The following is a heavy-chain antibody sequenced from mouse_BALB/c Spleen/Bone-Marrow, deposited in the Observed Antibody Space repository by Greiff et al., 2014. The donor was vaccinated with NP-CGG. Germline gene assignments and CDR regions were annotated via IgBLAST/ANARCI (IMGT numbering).Heavy chain of an antibody. CDR2: ISHGGGTT. CDR1: GFAFSSYD. CDR3: TRHGGYYPYYYAMDY. J-gene: IGHJ4*01. V-gene: IGHV5-12-1*01. D-gene: IGHD2-3*01. Sequence: EVQLQESGGGLVKPGGSLKLSSAASGFAFSSYDMSWVRQTPEKRLEWVAYISHGGGTTYYSDTVKGRFTISRDNAKNTLYLQMSSLKSEDTAIYYCTRHGGYYPYYYAMDYWGQGTSVTVSS.